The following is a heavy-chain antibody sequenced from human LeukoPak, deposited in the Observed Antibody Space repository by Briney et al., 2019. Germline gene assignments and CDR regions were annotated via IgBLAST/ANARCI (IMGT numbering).Heavy chain of an antibody. CDR3: ARVRIAGAANFDF. D-gene: IGHD6-13*01. CDR1: GYTFTNYG. V-gene: IGHV1-18*01. CDR2: ISAYNCNT. Sequence: GSVSVSFKASGYTFTNYGISWVGQAPGQGREWMGWISAYNCNTNYAQNFQGRVSMTTDTSTSTASMEVRSLRSDDTAVYYCARVRIAGAANFDFWGQGTLVTVSS. J-gene: IGHJ4*02.